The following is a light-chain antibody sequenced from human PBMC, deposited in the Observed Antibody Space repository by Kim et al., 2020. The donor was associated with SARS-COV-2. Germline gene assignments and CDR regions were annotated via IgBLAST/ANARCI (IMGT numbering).Light chain of an antibody. Sequence: SYELTQPPSVSVASGKTARSTCGGNNIGSKSVHWYQQKPGQAPVLVTYYDSDRPSGIHERFSGSNSGNTATLTISRVEAGDEADYYCQVWDSSSDHWVFGGGTQLTVL. CDR1: NIGSKS. CDR3: QVWDSSSDHWV. CDR2: YDS. J-gene: IGLJ3*02. V-gene: IGLV3-21*04.